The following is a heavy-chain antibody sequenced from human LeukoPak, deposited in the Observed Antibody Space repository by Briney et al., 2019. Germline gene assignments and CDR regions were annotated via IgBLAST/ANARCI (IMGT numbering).Heavy chain of an antibody. D-gene: IGHD6-13*01. CDR3: AKDIFPSSSWSTRGFDP. V-gene: IGHV3-9*03. CDR2: ISWNSGSI. CDR1: GFTFDDYA. Sequence: QPGRSLRLSCAASGFTFDDYAMHWVWQAPGKGLEWVSGISWNSGSIGYADSVKGRFTISRDNAKNSLYLQMNSLRAEDMALYYCAKDIFPSSSWSTRGFDPWGQGTLVTVSS. J-gene: IGHJ5*02.